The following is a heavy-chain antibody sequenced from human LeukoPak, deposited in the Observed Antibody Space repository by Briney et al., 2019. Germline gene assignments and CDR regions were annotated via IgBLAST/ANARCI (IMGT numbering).Heavy chain of an antibody. CDR3: ARGLRGSYLGYYFDY. D-gene: IGHD1-26*01. CDR1: GDSISSSSYY. V-gene: IGHV4-39*01. Sequence: SETLSLTCTVSGDSISSSSYYWGWIRQPPGKGLEWIGSIYYSGSTYYNPSLKSRVTISVDTSKNQFSLKLSSVTAADTAVYYCARGLRGSYLGYYFDYWGQGTLVTVSS. J-gene: IGHJ4*02. CDR2: IYYSGST.